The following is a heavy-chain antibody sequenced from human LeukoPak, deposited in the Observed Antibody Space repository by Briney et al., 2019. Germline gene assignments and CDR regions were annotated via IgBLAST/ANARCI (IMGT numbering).Heavy chain of an antibody. CDR1: GFTFSSYW. Sequence: PGGSLRLSCAASGFTFSSYWMSWVRQAPGKGLEWVANIKQDGSEKYYVDSVKGRFTISRDNAKNSLYLQMNSLRAEDTAVYYCARDGGSTSCYFGGCYYYMDVWGKGTTVTVSS. D-gene: IGHD2-2*01. V-gene: IGHV3-7*01. CDR2: IKQDGSEK. CDR3: ARDGGSTSCYFGGCYYYMDV. J-gene: IGHJ6*03.